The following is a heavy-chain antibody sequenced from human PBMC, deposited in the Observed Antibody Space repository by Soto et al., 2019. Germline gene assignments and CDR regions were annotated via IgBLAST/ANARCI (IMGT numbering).Heavy chain of an antibody. Sequence: SETLSLTCTVSGGAISSYYWSWIRQPPGKGLEWIGYIYYSGSTNYNPSLKSRVTISVDTSKNQFSLKLSSVTAADTAVYYCERGALRFLEWLTWLDPWGQGSLVTVSS. CDR1: GGAISSYY. V-gene: IGHV4-59*01. J-gene: IGHJ5*02. D-gene: IGHD3-3*01. CDR2: IYYSGST. CDR3: ERGALRFLEWLTWLDP.